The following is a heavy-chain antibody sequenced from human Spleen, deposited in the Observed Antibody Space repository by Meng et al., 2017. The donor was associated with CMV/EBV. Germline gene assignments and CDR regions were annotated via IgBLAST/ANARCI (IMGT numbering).Heavy chain of an antibody. CDR1: GFTFSNYA. CDR3: AKAMVNYSSKSGFDY. D-gene: IGHD6-13*01. Sequence: GESLKISCAASGFTFSNYAMAWVRQAPGKGLEWVSVIYLSRSSSFYADSVKGRFTISRDNSENMLYLQMNSLRAEDTAIYYCAKAMVNYSSKSGFDYWGQGTQVTVSS. J-gene: IGHJ4*02. V-gene: IGHV3-23*03. CDR2: IYLSRSSS.